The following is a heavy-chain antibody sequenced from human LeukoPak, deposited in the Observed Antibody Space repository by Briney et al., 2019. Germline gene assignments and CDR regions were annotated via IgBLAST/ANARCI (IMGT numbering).Heavy chain of an antibody. CDR1: GFTFTGYY. D-gene: IGHD4-17*01. CDR2: INLNSGGT. CDR3: ARDSATVTTPYLDY. Sequence: ASVKVSCKASGFTFTGYYMHWVRQAPGQGLEWMGWINLNSGGTNYAQKFQGWVTMTRDTSTSTAYMELSRLRPDDTAVYYCARDSATVTTPYLDYWGQGTLVTVSS. V-gene: IGHV1-2*04. J-gene: IGHJ4*02.